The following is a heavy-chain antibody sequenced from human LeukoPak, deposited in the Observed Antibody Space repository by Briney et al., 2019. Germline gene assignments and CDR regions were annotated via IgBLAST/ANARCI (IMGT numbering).Heavy chain of an antibody. CDR1: GFIFTGYW. CDR2: IYPADSET. CDR3: ARATCVNGICYTLY. J-gene: IGHJ4*02. Sequence: GESLQISCQGSGFIFTGYWIVWVRQLPGKGLEWMGIIYPADSETTYSPSFQGQITISADRSSTTAHLQWSSLKASDTAIYYCARATCVNGICYTLYWGQGSLVTVSS. V-gene: IGHV5-51*01. D-gene: IGHD2-8*01.